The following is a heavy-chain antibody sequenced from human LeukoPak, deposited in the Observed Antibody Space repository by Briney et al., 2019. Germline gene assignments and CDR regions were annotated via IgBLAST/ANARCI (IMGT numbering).Heavy chain of an antibody. CDR1: GFTFSSYA. Sequence: GGSLRLSCAASGFTFSSYAMSWVRQAPVQGLEWVSAISTSGSSTCYADSVKGRFTISRDNSKNTLYLQMNSLRVEDTAVYYCAIPGPSYRRFDHWGQGTLVTVSS. D-gene: IGHD3-16*02. CDR2: ISTSGSST. J-gene: IGHJ4*02. V-gene: IGHV3-23*01. CDR3: AIPGPSYRRFDH.